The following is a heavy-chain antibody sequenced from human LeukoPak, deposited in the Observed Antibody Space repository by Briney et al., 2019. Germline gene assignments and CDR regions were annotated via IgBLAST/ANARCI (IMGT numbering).Heavy chain of an antibody. CDR3: ARESDSTGWYDY. V-gene: IGHV3-43*02. J-gene: IGHJ4*02. CDR1: GFTFSSYA. Sequence: GGSLRLSCAASGFTFSSYAMSWVRQAPGKGLEWVSGISGSGGSTFYADSVRGRFTISRDNSKNSLYLQMSSLRSEDTALYFCARESDSTGWYDYWGQGTLVTVSS. D-gene: IGHD6-19*01. CDR2: ISGSGGST.